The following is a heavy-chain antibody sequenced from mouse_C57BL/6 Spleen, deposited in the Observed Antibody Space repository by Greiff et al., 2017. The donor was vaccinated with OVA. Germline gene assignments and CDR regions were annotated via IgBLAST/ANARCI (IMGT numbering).Heavy chain of an antibody. J-gene: IGHJ3*01. D-gene: IGHD2-4*01. CDR2: IYPRSGNT. CDR1: GYTFTSYG. Sequence: VQLQQSGAELARPGASVKLSCKASGYTFTSYGISWVKQRTGQGLEWIGEIYPRSGNTYYNEKFKGKATLTADKSSSTADMELSSLTSEDAAVYFCAEGGYYDDDRGAWFAYWGQGTLVTVSA. CDR3: AEGGYYDDDRGAWFAY. V-gene: IGHV1-81*01.